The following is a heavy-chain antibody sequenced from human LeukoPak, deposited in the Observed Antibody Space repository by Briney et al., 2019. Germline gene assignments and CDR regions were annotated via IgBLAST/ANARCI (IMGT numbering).Heavy chain of an antibody. CDR1: GGSISSSNW. CDR3: ARGIHVRRYFDY. Sequence: SETLSLTCAVSGGSISSSNWWSWVRQPPGKGLEWIGEINHSGSTNYNPSLKSRVTISVDTSKNQFSLKLSSVTAADTAVYYCARGIHVRRYFDYWGQGTLVTVSS. V-gene: IGHV4-4*02. J-gene: IGHJ4*02. CDR2: INHSGST. D-gene: IGHD3-9*01.